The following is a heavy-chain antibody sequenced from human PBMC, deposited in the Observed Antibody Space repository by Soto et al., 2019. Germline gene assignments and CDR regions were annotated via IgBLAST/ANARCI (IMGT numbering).Heavy chain of an antibody. D-gene: IGHD1-26*01. CDR1: GFTFSNYA. Sequence: GGSLRLSCAASGFTFSNYAMGWIRQAPGKGLEWVSTIRETGNTYYADSVRGRFATSRDNSENTLYLQMSSLRAEDTAVYYCAKQQMGVIRALGYWGQGTLVTVSS. V-gene: IGHV3-23*01. CDR3: AKQQMGVIRALGY. CDR2: IRETGNT. J-gene: IGHJ4*02.